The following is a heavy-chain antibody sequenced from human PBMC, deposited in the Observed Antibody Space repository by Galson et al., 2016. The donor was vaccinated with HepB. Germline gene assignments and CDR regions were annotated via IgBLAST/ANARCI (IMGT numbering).Heavy chain of an antibody. CDR2: IYYSGSS. CDR1: GGSISSGGYY. J-gene: IGHJ5*02. D-gene: IGHD3-10*01. V-gene: IGHV4-31*03. Sequence: TLSLTCTVSGGSISSGGYYWSWIRQHPGKGLEFIGYIYYSGSSYYNPSLKSRISMSVDTSKNQFSLSLSSVPAADTAVYYCARGWFGEFSRNNWFNPWGQGTLVTVSS. CDR3: ARGWFGEFSRNNWFNP.